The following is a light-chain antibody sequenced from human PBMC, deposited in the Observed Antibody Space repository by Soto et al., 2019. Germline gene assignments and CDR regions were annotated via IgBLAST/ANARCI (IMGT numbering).Light chain of an antibody. J-gene: IGLJ3*02. CDR3: AAWDDSLSGWV. CDR2: RNN. CDR1: SSNIGTNF. V-gene: IGLV1-47*01. Sequence: QSVLTQPPSASGTPGQRVTISCSGSSSNIGTNFVYWYQHLPGTAPKLLIYRNNQRPSGVPDRFSASKSGTSASLAISGLRSEDEADYYCAAWDDSLSGWVFGGGTKLTVL.